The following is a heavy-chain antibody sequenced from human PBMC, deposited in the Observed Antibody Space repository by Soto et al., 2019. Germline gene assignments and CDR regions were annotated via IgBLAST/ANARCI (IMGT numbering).Heavy chain of an antibody. D-gene: IGHD3-16*01. V-gene: IGHV3-48*03. CDR3: ASRSGGGGAFDF. CDR2: IHSSATTI. CDR1: GFTFSRYE. Sequence: GGSLRLSCAASGFTFSRYEMNWVRQAPGKGLEWIAYIHSSATTIYYADSVKGRFTISRDNAKNSLCLQLNSLSAEDTAVYYCASRSGGGGAFDFWGQGTMVTVSS. J-gene: IGHJ3*01.